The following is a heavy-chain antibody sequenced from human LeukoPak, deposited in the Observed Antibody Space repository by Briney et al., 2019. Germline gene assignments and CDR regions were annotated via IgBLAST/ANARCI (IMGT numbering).Heavy chain of an antibody. D-gene: IGHD3-9*01. V-gene: IGHV1-3*01. CDR3: ARSGLLTGYPPLNWFDP. Sequence: ASVKVSCKASGYTFTIYAIHWVRQAPGQRLEWMGWINAGNGNTKYSQKFQGRVSITRDTSASTAYMELSSLRSEDTAVYYCARSGLLTGYPPLNWFDPWGQGTLVTVSS. CDR2: INAGNGNT. CDR1: GYTFTIYA. J-gene: IGHJ5*02.